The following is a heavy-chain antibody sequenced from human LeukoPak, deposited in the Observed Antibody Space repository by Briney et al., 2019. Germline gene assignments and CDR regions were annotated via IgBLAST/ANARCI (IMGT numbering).Heavy chain of an antibody. CDR2: ISYSGTT. CDR1: GGSISSSSLY. V-gene: IGHV4-39*01. CDR3: ARGLVYGGNQGLFDF. J-gene: IGHJ4*02. Sequence: SETLSLTCTVSGGSISSSSLYWSWIRQPPGKGLEWIGSISYSGTTYYSPSLKSRVTVSVDTSKNQFSLELSSVTAADTAVYYCARGLVYGGNQGLFDFWGQRTWVTVSS. D-gene: IGHD4-23*01.